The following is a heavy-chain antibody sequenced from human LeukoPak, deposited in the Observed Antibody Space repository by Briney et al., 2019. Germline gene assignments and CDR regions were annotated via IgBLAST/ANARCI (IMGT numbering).Heavy chain of an antibody. V-gene: IGHV1-8*01. J-gene: IGHJ3*02. CDR2: MNPNSGNT. CDR1: GYPFRNYD. D-gene: IGHD3-22*01. Sequence: GASVKVSCKASGYPFRNYDINWVRQATGQGLEWLGWMNPNSGNTGYAQKFQGRVTMTRNISIRTPYMELSSLRSEDTAIYYCAKYYYETSGLDAFDIWGQGTLVTVSS. CDR3: AKYYYETSGLDAFDI.